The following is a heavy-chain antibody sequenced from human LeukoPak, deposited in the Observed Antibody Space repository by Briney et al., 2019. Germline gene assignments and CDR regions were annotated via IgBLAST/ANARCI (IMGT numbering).Heavy chain of an antibody. J-gene: IGHJ6*03. V-gene: IGHV3-30*18. CDR3: AKAPRGYYYYMDV. CDR2: ISYDGSNK. CDR1: GFTFSSYW. Sequence: PGGSLRLSCPASGFTFSSYWMHWVRQAPGKGLEWVAVISYDGSNKYYADSVKGRFTISRDNSKNTLYLQMNSLRAEDTAVYYCAKAPRGYYYYMDVWGKGTTVTVSS.